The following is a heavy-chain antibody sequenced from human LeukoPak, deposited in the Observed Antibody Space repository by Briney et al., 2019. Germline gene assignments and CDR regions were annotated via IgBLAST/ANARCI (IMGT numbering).Heavy chain of an antibody. J-gene: IGHJ2*01. CDR2: IIPIFGTA. D-gene: IGHD3-22*01. CDR3: ARLRVVVNRGDWYFDL. CDR1: GGTFSSYD. Sequence: ASVKVSCKASGGTFSSYDISWVRQAPGQGLEWMGGIIPIFGTANYAQKFQGRVTITADESTSTAYMELSSLRSEDTAVYYCARLRVVVNRGDWYFDLWGRGTLVTVSS. V-gene: IGHV1-69*13.